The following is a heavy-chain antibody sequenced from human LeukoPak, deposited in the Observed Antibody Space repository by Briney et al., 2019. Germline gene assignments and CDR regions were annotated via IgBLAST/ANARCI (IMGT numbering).Heavy chain of an antibody. D-gene: IGHD6-13*01. J-gene: IGHJ5*02. Sequence: PSETLSLTCSVSGGSISSSSKYWGWIRQPPGKGLEWIGRIYYSGNTYYNSSLRSRVTISVDTSKNQFSLKLTSVTAADTAVYYCARSSAAAGPTHNWFGPWGQGTLVTVPS. CDR3: ARSSAAAGPTHNWFGP. CDR1: GGSISSSSKY. CDR2: IYYSGNT. V-gene: IGHV4-39*01.